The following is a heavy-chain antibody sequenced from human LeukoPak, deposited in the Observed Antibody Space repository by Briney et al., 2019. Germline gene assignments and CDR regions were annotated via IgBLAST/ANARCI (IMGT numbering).Heavy chain of an antibody. J-gene: IGHJ6*03. CDR3: ARGTTSPTAGWSGYYYYYYMDV. CDR2: FYTSGST. Sequence: SETLSLTCTVSGGSISSGSYYWSWIRQPAGKGLEWIGRFYTSGSTNYNPSLKSRVTISVDTSQNQFSLKLSSVTAADTAVYYCARGTTSPTAGWSGYYYYYYMDVWGKGTTVTVSS. V-gene: IGHV4-61*02. CDR1: GGSISSGSYY. D-gene: IGHD1-7*01.